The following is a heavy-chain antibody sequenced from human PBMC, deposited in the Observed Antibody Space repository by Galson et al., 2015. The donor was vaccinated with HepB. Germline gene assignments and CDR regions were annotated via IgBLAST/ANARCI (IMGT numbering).Heavy chain of an antibody. V-gene: IGHV3-66*01. CDR2: IYSGGST. CDR1: GFTVSSNY. D-gene: IGHD5-12*01. CDR3: ARGWGSPRIVATIWAFDI. J-gene: IGHJ3*02. Sequence: SLRLSCAASGFTVSSNYMSWVRQAPGKGLEWVSVIYSGGSTYYADSVKGRFTISRDNSKNTLYLQMNSLRAEDTAVYYCARGWGSPRIVATIWAFDIWGQGTMVTVSS.